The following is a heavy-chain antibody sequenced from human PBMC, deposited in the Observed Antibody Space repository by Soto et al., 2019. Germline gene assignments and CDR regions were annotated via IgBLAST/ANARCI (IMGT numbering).Heavy chain of an antibody. Sequence: QLQLQESGPGLVKPSETLSLTCTVSGGSISSNSYYWGWVRLPPGKGLEWIGSIYYSGNTYYNPSLKSRVTISVDTSKNQFSLKLSSVTAADTAVYYCARHPRNLAAAGIDYWGQGTLVTVSS. CDR3: ARHPRNLAAAGIDY. CDR2: IYYSGNT. CDR1: GGSISSNSYY. V-gene: IGHV4-39*01. D-gene: IGHD6-13*01. J-gene: IGHJ4*02.